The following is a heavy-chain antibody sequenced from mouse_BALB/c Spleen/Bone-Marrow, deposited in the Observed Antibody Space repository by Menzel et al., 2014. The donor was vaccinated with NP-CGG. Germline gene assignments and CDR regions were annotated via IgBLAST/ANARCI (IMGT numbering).Heavy chain of an antibody. Sequence: VQLQQSGAELAKPGASVKMSCKASGYTFTSYWMHWVKQRPGQGLEWIGYINPSTGYTEYNQKFKDKATLTADESSSTAYMQLSSLTSEDSAVYYCARYGNYGDYFDYWGQGTTLTVSS. CDR2: INPSTGYT. V-gene: IGHV1-7*01. CDR1: GYTFTSYW. D-gene: IGHD2-1*01. J-gene: IGHJ2*01. CDR3: ARYGNYGDYFDY.